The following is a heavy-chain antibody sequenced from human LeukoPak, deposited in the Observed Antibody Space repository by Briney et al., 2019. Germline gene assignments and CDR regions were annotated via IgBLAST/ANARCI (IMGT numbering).Heavy chain of an antibody. J-gene: IGHJ4*02. CDR2: IYHSGST. D-gene: IGHD1-1*01. CDR1: GYSISSGYY. Sequence: SETLSLTCAVSGYSISSGYYWGWIRQPPGKGLEWIGSIYHSGSTYYNPSLKSRVTISVDTSKNQFSLKLRSVTAADTAVYYCARHRTSSNYFDYWGQGTLVTISS. V-gene: IGHV4-38-2*01. CDR3: ARHRTSSNYFDY.